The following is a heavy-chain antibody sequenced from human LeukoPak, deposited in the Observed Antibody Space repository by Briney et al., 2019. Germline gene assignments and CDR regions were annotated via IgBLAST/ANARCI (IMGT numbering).Heavy chain of an antibody. J-gene: IGHJ4*02. CDR2: INSHSGGT. V-gene: IGHV1-2*02. D-gene: IGHD1-26*01. CDR3: ARDQVGFDN. CDR1: GSTFSDYY. Sequence: GASVKVFCKASGSTFSDYYLHWVRQAPGQGLEWMGWINSHSGGTNYAQKFQDRVTMTRDTSISTVYMEMSRLTSDDTAVFYCARDQVGFDNWGQGTLVTVSS.